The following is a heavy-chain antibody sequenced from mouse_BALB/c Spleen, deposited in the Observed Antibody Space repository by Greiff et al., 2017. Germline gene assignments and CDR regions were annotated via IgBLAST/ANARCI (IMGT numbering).Heavy chain of an antibody. CDR1: GFSLTSYG. J-gene: IGHJ3*01. CDR3: ARDRRYGDARFAY. Sequence: VQLQESGPGLVAPSQSLSITCTVSGFSLTSYGVHWVRQPPGKGLEWLGVIWAGGSTNYNSALMSRLSISKDNSKSQVFLKMNSLQTDDTAMYYCARDRRYGDARFAYWGQGTLVTVSA. V-gene: IGHV2-9*02. CDR2: IWAGGST. D-gene: IGHD2-14*01.